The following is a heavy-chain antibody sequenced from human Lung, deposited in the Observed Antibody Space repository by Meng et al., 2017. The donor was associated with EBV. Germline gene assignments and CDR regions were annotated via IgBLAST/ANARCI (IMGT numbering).Heavy chain of an antibody. CDR3: AREYSSSSGLPGP. CDR2: IYDSGST. D-gene: IGHD6-6*01. V-gene: IGHV4-34*01. J-gene: IGHJ5*02. Sequence: QVQLQQWGAVLLKPSETLSLTCAVYGGSFSGYYWSWIRQPPGKGLEWIGYIYDSGSTSYNPSLMSRVTISVDTSRNQFSLKLTSVTAADTAVYYCAREYSSSSGLPGPWGQGTLVTVAS. CDR1: GGSFSGYY.